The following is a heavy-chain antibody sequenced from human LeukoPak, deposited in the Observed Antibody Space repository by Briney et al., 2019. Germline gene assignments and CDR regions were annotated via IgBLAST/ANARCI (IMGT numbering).Heavy chain of an antibody. CDR3: ARAPPHIVVVTAIESWYFDL. D-gene: IGHD2-21*02. J-gene: IGHJ2*01. CDR1: GGSISSGGYY. CDR2: IYYSGST. V-gene: IGHV4-31*03. Sequence: SQTLSLTCTVSGGSISSGGYYWSWIRQHPGKGLEWIGYIYYSGSTYYNPSLKSRVIISVDTSKNQFSLKLSSVTAADTAVYYCARAPPHIVVVTAIESWYFDLWGRGTLVTVSS.